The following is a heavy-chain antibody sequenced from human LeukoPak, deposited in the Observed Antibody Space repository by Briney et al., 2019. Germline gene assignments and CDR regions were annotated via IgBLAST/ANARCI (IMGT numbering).Heavy chain of an antibody. D-gene: IGHD6-13*01. J-gene: IGHJ4*02. CDR1: GFTFSDYY. CDR3: ARDLPVAAAGSDY. Sequence: GGSLRLSCAASGFTFSDYYMSWIRQAPGKGLEWVSYISSSSSYTNYADSVKGRFTISRDNAKNSLYLQMNSLRAEDTAVYYCARDLPVAAAGSDYWGQGNLVTVSS. V-gene: IGHV3-11*06. CDR2: ISSSSSYT.